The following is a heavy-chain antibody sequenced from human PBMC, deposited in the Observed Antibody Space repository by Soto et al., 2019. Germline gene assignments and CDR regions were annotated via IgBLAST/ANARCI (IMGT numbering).Heavy chain of an antibody. D-gene: IGHD5-12*01. CDR2: IYYPGST. Sequence: SETLSLTCTVSGGTSISYYCSWIRQPPGRGLEWIGFIYYPGSTKYNPSLNSRVTISVDTSKNQFSLTVTSVTAADLAVYSCARRIVATEMFDYWGKGTLVPV. J-gene: IGHJ4*02. CDR1: GGTSISYY. V-gene: IGHV4-59*08. CDR3: ARRIVATEMFDY.